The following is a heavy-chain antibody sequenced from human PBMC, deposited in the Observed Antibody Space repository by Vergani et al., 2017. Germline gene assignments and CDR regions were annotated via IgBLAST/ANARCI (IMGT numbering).Heavy chain of an antibody. CDR3: ARGGRYQLLTLDY. D-gene: IGHD2-2*01. CDR1: GGSFSGYY. V-gene: IGHV4-34*01. J-gene: IGHJ4*02. CDR2: IYYSGST. Sequence: QVQLQQWGAGLLKPSETLSLTCAVYGGSFSGYYWSWIRQHPGKGLEWIGYIYYSGSTYYNPSLKSRVTISVDTSKNQFSLKLSSVTAADTAVYYCARGGRYQLLTLDYWGQGTLVTVSS.